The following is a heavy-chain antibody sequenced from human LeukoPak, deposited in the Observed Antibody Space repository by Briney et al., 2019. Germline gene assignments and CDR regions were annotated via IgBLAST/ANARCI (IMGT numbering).Heavy chain of an antibody. CDR1: GGTFSSYA. D-gene: IGHD2-15*01. J-gene: IGHJ4*02. CDR3: ARNGIGYCRGGSCPWYFDY. Sequence: ASVKVSCKASGGTFSSYAISWVRQAPGQGLEWMGGIIPIFGTANYAQKFQGRVTITADVSTSTAYMELSRLGSEDTAVYYCARNGIGYCRGGSCPWYFDYWCQGTLVTVSS. V-gene: IGHV1-69*01. CDR2: IIPIFGTA.